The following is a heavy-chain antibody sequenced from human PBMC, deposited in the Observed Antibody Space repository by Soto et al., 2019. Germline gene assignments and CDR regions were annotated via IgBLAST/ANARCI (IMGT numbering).Heavy chain of an antibody. CDR2: INNEGSDT. J-gene: IGHJ4*02. D-gene: IGHD2-2*01. CDR1: GFSFSSYW. V-gene: IGHV3-74*01. Sequence: EVVLVESGGRLVQPGESLRLSCTASGFSFSSYWMHWVRQAPGKGLTWLSRINNEGSDTTYADSAQGRFTISRDNARNTLYLQLDTLRAEDTAVYYGVRGPLDLSIRPAAMVYWGQGPLVTVSS. CDR3: VRGPLDLSIRPAAMVY.